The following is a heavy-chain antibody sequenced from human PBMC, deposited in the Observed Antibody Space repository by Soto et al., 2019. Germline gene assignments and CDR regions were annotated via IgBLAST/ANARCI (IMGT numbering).Heavy chain of an antibody. CDR2: ISYDGSNK. D-gene: IGHD5-12*01. Sequence: GGSLRLSCAASGFTFSSYGMHWVRQAPGKGLKWVAVISYDGSNKYYADSVKGRFTISRDNSKNTLYLQMNSLRAEDTAVYYCAKDWGYSGYDHQGTYYFDYWGQGTLVTVSS. J-gene: IGHJ4*02. CDR3: AKDWGYSGYDHQGTYYFDY. CDR1: GFTFSSYG. V-gene: IGHV3-30*18.